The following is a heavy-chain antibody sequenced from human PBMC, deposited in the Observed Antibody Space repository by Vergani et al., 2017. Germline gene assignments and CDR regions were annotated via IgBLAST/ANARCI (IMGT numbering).Heavy chain of an antibody. V-gene: IGHV4-30-2*01. CDR2: IYHSGST. CDR3: ARGLPTSTNFDY. Sequence: QLQLQESGPGLVKPSETLSLTCTVSGGSISSGGYSWSWIRQPPGKGLEWIGYIYHSGSTYYNPSLKSRVTISVDRSKNQFSLKLSSVTAADTAVYYCARGLPTSTNFDYWGQGTLVTVSS. J-gene: IGHJ4*02. D-gene: IGHD1-26*01. CDR1: GGSISSGGYS.